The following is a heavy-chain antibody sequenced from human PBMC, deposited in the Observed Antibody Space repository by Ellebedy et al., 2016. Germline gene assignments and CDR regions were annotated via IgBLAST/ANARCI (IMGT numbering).Heavy chain of an antibody. V-gene: IGHV3-23*01. CDR1: GFTFSSYA. J-gene: IGHJ2*01. CDR2: ISGSGGST. CDR3: ARDPQGWYFDL. Sequence: GESLKISXAASGFTFSSYAMSWFRQAPGKGLEWVSAISGSGGSTYYADSVKGRFTISRDNSKNTLYLQMNSLRAEDTAVYYCARDPQGWYFDLWGRGTLVTVSS.